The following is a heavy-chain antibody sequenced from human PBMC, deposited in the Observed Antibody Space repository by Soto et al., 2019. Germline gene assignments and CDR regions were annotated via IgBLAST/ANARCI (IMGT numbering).Heavy chain of an antibody. Sequence: SETLSLTCTVSGGSISSYYWSWIRQPPGKGLEWIGYIYYSGSTNYNPSLKSRVTISVDTSKNQFSLKLSSLTAANTAVYYCARRIPFELEYSYYYGMDVWGQGTKVTVSS. CDR2: IYYSGST. CDR1: GGSISSYY. CDR3: ARRIPFELEYSYYYGMDV. D-gene: IGHD3-10*01. J-gene: IGHJ6*02. V-gene: IGHV4-59*01.